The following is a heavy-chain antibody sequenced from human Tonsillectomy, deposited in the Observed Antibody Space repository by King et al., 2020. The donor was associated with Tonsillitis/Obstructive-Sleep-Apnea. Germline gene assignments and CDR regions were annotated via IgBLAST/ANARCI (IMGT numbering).Heavy chain of an antibody. V-gene: IGHV3-33*01. D-gene: IGHD2-15*01. CDR1: GFTFSSYG. J-gene: IGHJ4*02. Sequence: VQLVESGGGVVQPGRSLRLSCAASGFTFSSYGMHWVRQAPGKGLEWVAGIWYDGSNKYYADSVKGRFTISRDNSKNTMDLQMNSLRAEDTAVYYCARDFGYCSGGTCKYYFDYWGQGTLVTVSS. CDR3: ARDFGYCSGGTCKYYFDY. CDR2: IWYDGSNK.